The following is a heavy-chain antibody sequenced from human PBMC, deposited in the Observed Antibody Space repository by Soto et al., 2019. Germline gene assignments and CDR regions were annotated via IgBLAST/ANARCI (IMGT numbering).Heavy chain of an antibody. CDR1: GYTFTSYD. CDR3: ARGCGWELLRGDWFDP. J-gene: IGHJ5*02. D-gene: IGHD1-26*01. CDR2: MNPNSGNT. Sequence: QVQLVQSGAEVKKPGASVKVSCKASGYTFTSYDINWVRQATGQGLEWMGWMNPNSGNTGYAQKFQGRVTMTRDTSISTDYMELSRLRSEDTAVYYCARGCGWELLRGDWFDPWGQGTLVTVSS. V-gene: IGHV1-8*01.